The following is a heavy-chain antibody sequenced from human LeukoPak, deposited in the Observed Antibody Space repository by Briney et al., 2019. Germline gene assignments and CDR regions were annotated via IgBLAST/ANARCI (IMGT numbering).Heavy chain of an antibody. J-gene: IGHJ6*02. Sequence: SETLSLTCTVSGGSVSSGSYYWSWIRQPPGKGLEWIGEIYHSGSTNYNPSLKSRVTISVDKSKNQFSLKLSSVTAADTAVYYCARDLYSSGWYYYYGMDVWGQGTTVTVSS. V-gene: IGHV4-61*01. CDR3: ARDLYSSGWYYYYGMDV. CDR2: IYHSGST. CDR1: GGSVSSGSYY. D-gene: IGHD6-19*01.